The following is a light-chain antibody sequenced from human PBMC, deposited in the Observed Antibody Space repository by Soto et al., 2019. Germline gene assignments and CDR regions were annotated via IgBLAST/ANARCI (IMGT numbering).Light chain of an antibody. CDR1: SSDVGGYHY. CDR2: DVN. Sequence: QSALTQPRSVSGSPGQSVTLSCTGTSSDVGGYHYVSWYQHHPGTAPKIIIFDVNKRPSVVPDRFSGSKSGNTASLTISGLQTEDEADYYCCSYAGSYTLVFGGGTKLTVL. V-gene: IGLV2-11*01. J-gene: IGLJ2*01. CDR3: CSYAGSYTLV.